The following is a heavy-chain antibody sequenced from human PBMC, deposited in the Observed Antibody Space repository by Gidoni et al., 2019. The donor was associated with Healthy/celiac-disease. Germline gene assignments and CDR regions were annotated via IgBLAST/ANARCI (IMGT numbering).Heavy chain of an antibody. J-gene: IGHJ4*02. CDR2: ISGSGGST. CDR3: AKDGARGVAPSGY. D-gene: IGHD3-10*01. V-gene: IGHV3-23*01. CDR1: GFAFSSYA. Sequence: EVQLLESGGGLVQPGGSLSLSCAASGFAFSSYAMRWVRQAPGKGLAWVSAISGSGGSTYYADSVKGWFTISRDNSKNTLDLQMNSLRAEDTAVYYCAKDGARGVAPSGYWGQGTLVTVSS.